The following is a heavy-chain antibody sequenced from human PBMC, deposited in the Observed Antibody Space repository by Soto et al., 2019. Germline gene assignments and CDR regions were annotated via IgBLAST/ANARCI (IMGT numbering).Heavy chain of an antibody. Sequence: XGSLRLSCAASGFTFSSYGMPWVRQAPGKGLEWVAVIWYDGSNKYYADSVKGRFTISRDNSKNTLYLQMNSLRAEDTAVYYCARDRVAVADNAFDIWGQGTMVTVSS. J-gene: IGHJ3*02. CDR1: GFTFSSYG. D-gene: IGHD6-19*01. CDR2: IWYDGSNK. V-gene: IGHV3-33*01. CDR3: ARDRVAVADNAFDI.